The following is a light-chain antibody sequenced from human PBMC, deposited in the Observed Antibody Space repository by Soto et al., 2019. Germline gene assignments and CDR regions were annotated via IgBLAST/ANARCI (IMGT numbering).Light chain of an antibody. CDR1: QGISGW. CDR2: AAS. CDR3: QQATISQFT. Sequence: DIQMTQSPSSVSASVGDRVTITCRASQGISGWLAWYQQKPGKAPRLLIYAASTLETGVPSRFSGSRSGTDFTLTINNLQPEDFATYYCQQATISQFTSGGGTKVEIK. J-gene: IGKJ4*01. V-gene: IGKV1-12*01.